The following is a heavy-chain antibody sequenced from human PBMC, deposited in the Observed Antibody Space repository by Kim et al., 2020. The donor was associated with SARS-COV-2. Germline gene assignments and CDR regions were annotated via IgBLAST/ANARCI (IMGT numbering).Heavy chain of an antibody. J-gene: IGHJ3*02. D-gene: IGHD2-8*01. CDR3: ARDGISVTTNPIDAFDI. V-gene: IGHV1-69*05. CDR1: GGAFSYYG. Sequence: SVKVSCKASGGAFSYYGISWLRQAPGQGLEWVGGIIPLFRTANYAQNFQGRVSITKDESTCTAFMELSSLTSEDTAVYYCARDGISVTTNPIDAFDIW. CDR2: IIPLFRTA.